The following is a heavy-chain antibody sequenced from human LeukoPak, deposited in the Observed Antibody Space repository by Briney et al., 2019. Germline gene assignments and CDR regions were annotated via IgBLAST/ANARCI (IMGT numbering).Heavy chain of an antibody. J-gene: IGHJ4*02. Sequence: ASVKVSCKASGYTFIRYAINWLRQVPGQGLEWMGWINMYTANPAYAQGFTERFVFSLDTSVSTAYLEISNLKAEDTAVYYCARHDNHDDFDYWGQGTLVTVSS. D-gene: IGHD3-3*01. CDR1: GYTFIRYA. CDR3: ARHDNHDDFDY. CDR2: INMYTANP. V-gene: IGHV7-4-1*02.